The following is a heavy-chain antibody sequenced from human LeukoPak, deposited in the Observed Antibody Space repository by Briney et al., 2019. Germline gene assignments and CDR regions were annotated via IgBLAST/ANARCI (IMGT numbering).Heavy chain of an antibody. Sequence: ASVKVSCKASGYTFTGYYMHWVRQAPGQGLEWMGWINPNSGGTNYAQKFQGRVTMTRDTSISTAYMELSRLRSDDTAVYYCARSMTTVVTGLDYWGQGTLVTVSS. J-gene: IGHJ4*02. CDR1: GYTFTGYY. CDR2: INPNSGGT. CDR3: ARSMTTVVTGLDY. D-gene: IGHD4-23*01. V-gene: IGHV1-2*02.